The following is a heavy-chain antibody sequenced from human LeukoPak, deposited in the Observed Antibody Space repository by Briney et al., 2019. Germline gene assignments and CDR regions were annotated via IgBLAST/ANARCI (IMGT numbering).Heavy chain of an antibody. CDR3: AREPPRDDSSGFDY. CDR1: GYTFTSYG. J-gene: IGHJ4*02. V-gene: IGHV1-18*01. Sequence: ASVKVSCKASGYTFTSYGISWVRQAPGQGIEWMGWISAYNGNTNYAQKLQGRVTMTTDTSTSTAYMELRSLRSDDTAVYYCAREPPRDDSSGFDYWGQGTLVTVSS. CDR2: ISAYNGNT. D-gene: IGHD3-22*01.